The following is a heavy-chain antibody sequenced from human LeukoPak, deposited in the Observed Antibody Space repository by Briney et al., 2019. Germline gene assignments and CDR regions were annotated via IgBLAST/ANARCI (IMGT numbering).Heavy chain of an antibody. CDR1: CSRFTSYW. CDR2: IYPGDSDT. V-gene: IGHV5-51*01. D-gene: IGHD6-13*01. CDR3: ARQGSAAGMGNWFDP. J-gene: IGHJ5*02. Sequence: GASLKISCHGSCSRFTSYWIGWVRPMPGKGLEWMGIIYPGDSDTRYSPSFQGQVTISADKSISTAYLQWSSLKASDTAMYYCARQGSAAGMGNWFDPWGQGTLVTVSS.